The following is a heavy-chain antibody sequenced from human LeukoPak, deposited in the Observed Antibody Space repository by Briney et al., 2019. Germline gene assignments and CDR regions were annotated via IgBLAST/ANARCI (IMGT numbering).Heavy chain of an antibody. J-gene: IGHJ4*02. D-gene: IGHD6-19*01. Sequence: PSETLSLTCAVYGGSFSGYYWSWIRQPPGKGLEWIGEINHSGSTNYNPSLKSRVTISVDTSKNQFSLKLSSVTAADTAVYYCARHARSGWYWSWDYFDYWGQGTLVTVSS. V-gene: IGHV4-34*01. CDR2: INHSGST. CDR1: GGSFSGYY. CDR3: ARHARSGWYWSWDYFDY.